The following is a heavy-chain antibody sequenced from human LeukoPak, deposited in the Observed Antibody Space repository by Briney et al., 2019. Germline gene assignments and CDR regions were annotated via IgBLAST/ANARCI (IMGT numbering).Heavy chain of an antibody. CDR1: GFSFSSYE. CDR2: ISSSGSPI. J-gene: IGHJ4*02. CDR3: ARTSASSETFDY. Sequence: PAGSLRLSCAASGFSFSSYEMNWVRQAPGKGLEWVAYISSSGSPIYYADSVKGRFTISRDNAKNSLYLQMNSLRAEDTAVYYCARTSASSETFDYWGEGTLVTASS. D-gene: IGHD6-6*01. V-gene: IGHV3-48*03.